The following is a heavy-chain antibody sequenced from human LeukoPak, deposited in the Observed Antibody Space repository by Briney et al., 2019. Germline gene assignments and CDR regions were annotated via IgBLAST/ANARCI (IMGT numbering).Heavy chain of an antibody. J-gene: IGHJ5*02. V-gene: IGHV4-59*12. CDR2: IWHNGSP. CDR3: ARESSRYCSSTSCYTGSSFDP. CDR1: NGSMTNYF. D-gene: IGHD2-2*02. Sequence: SETLSLTCYVSNGSMTNYFWSWIRQPPGKGLEFLGFIWHNGSPSYNPSLKSRLTMSVDTSRTHFSMKLTAVTAADAAVYYCARESSRYCSSTSCYTGSSFDPWGQGTLVTVSS.